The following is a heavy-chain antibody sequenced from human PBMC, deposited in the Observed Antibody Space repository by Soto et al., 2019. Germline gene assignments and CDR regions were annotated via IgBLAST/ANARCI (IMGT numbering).Heavy chain of an antibody. D-gene: IGHD6-19*01. CDR2: INPSGGST. CDR1: GYTFTSYY. Sequence: QVQLVQSGAEVKKPGASVKVSCKASGYTFTSYYMHWVRQAPGQGLEWMGIINPSGGSTSYAQKFQGRVTMTRDTSTSTVYMELSSLRSEDTAVYYCASSGWSYESWFDPWGQGTLVTVSS. J-gene: IGHJ5*02. CDR3: ASSGWSYESWFDP. V-gene: IGHV1-46*03.